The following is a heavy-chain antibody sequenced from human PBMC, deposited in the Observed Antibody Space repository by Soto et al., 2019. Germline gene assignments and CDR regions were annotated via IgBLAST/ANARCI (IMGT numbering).Heavy chain of an antibody. J-gene: IGHJ4*02. D-gene: IGHD6-13*01. CDR3: ARPAPYSSSWDIYFGPSYYFDY. CDR1: GGSISSSSYY. CDR2: IYYSGST. Sequence: TSETLSLTCTVSGGSISSSSYYWGWIRQPPGKGLEWIGSIYYSGSTYYNPSLKSRVTISVDTSKNQFSLKLSSVTAADTAVYYCARPAPYSSSWDIYFGPSYYFDYWGQGTLVTVSS. V-gene: IGHV4-39*01.